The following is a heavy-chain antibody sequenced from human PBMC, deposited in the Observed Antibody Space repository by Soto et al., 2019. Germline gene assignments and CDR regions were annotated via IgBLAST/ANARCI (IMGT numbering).Heavy chain of an antibody. D-gene: IGHD5-12*01. V-gene: IGHV4-39*01. J-gene: IGHJ3*02. CDR3: AKRYSGYDDAFDI. CDR2: IYYSGST. CDR1: RRSIRSSSYY. Sequence: SATLSLTCPLSRRSIRSSSYYWDWIRQPPGKGLEWIGSIYYSGSTYYNPSLKSRVTISVDTSKNQFSLKLSSVTAADTAVYYCAKRYSGYDDAFDIWGQGTTVT.